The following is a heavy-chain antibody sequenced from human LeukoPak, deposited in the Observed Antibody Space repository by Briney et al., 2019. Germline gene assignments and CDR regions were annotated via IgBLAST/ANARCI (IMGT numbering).Heavy chain of an antibody. Sequence: GGSLRLSCVASGFTFSRDWMSWVRQAPGKGLEWVAVISYDGSNKYYADSVKGRFTISRDNSKNTLYLQMNSLRAEDTAVYYCARVTIFGVDPYYFDYWGQGTLVTVSS. CDR1: GFTFSRDW. D-gene: IGHD3-3*01. CDR2: ISYDGSNK. V-gene: IGHV3-30-3*01. CDR3: ARVTIFGVDPYYFDY. J-gene: IGHJ4*02.